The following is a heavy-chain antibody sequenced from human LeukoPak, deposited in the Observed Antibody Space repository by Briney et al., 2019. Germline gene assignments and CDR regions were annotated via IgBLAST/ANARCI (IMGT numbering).Heavy chain of an antibody. D-gene: IGHD2-2*01. CDR2: IYHSGST. Sequence: PSETLSLTCTVSGGSISSGGYYWSWIRQPPGKGLEWIGYIYHSGSTYYNPSLKSRVTISVDWSKNQFSLKLSSVTAADTAVYYCARDLDCSSGRRLGYCSSTGAFDIWGQGTMVTVSS. CDR3: ARDLDCSSGRRLGYCSSTGAFDI. CDR1: GGSISSGGYY. V-gene: IGHV4-30-2*01. J-gene: IGHJ3*02.